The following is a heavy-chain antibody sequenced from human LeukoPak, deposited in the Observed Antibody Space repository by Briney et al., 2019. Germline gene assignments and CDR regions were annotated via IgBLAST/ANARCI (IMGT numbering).Heavy chain of an antibody. CDR2: IYYTGTT. V-gene: IGHV4-39*01. D-gene: IGHD6-19*01. Sequence: SETLSLTCTVSGGSISGSTYYWGWIRQPPGKGLEWIGSIYYTGTTYYNPSLKSRVTISVDTSKNHFSLKLSSVTGADTAVYYCARLYSSGWYRAFDIWGQGTMVTVSS. CDR1: GGSISGSTYY. J-gene: IGHJ3*02. CDR3: ARLYSSGWYRAFDI.